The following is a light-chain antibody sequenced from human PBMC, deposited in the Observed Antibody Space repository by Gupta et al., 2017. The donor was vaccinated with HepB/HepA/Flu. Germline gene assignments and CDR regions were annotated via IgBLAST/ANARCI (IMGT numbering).Light chain of an antibody. V-gene: IGKV1-27*01. CDR1: QDISNY. Sequence: DIQMTQSPSSLSASVGDRVTITCRASQDISNYLAWYQQKPGKAPKLLIYAASTLRSGVPSRFSGSGSGTDFTLTISSLQPEDVATYYCQKYNSAPPLTFGGGTKLEIK. CDR2: AAS. J-gene: IGKJ4*01. CDR3: QKYNSAPPLT.